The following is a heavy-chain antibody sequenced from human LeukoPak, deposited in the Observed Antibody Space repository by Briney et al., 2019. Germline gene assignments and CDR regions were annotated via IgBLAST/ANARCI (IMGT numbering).Heavy chain of an antibody. CDR3: ARGGSPHYGPFDY. CDR1: GFTFSSYG. CDR2: IYSGGST. D-gene: IGHD4-17*01. V-gene: IGHV3-53*01. Sequence: GGSLRLSCAASGFTFSSYGMSWVRRAPGKGLEWVSVIYSGGSTYYADSVKGRFTISRDNSKNTLYLQMNSLRAEDTAVYYCARGGSPHYGPFDYWGQGTLVTVSS. J-gene: IGHJ4*02.